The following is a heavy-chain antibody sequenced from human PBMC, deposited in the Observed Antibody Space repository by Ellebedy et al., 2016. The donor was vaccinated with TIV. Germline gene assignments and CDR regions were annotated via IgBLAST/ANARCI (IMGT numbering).Heavy chain of an antibody. D-gene: IGHD3-16*01. CDR2: MYHSGST. CDR3: ARMRSYGFSTPGY. J-gene: IGHJ4*02. Sequence: SETLSLXXTVSGYSISGGYYWGWIRQTPGKGLEWIGSMYHSGSTYYNPSLKSRVTLSVDTSKNQLSLKVSSVTAADTGVYYCARMRSYGFSTPGYWGRGTPVTVSS. V-gene: IGHV4-38-2*02. CDR1: GYSISGGYY.